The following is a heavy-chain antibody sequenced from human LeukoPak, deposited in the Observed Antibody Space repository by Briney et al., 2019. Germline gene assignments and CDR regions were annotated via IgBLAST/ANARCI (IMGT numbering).Heavy chain of an antibody. Sequence: ASVEVSCKASGYTFTDCYIYWVRQAPGQGLECMGWINPKSGASTYVQKFHGRVTLTRDTSISIAYMELRTLRCNDTSIYYCARDVETGSWGQGTLVTVSS. CDR2: INPKSGAS. D-gene: IGHD2-21*02. V-gene: IGHV1-2*02. J-gene: IGHJ5*02. CDR1: GYTFTDCY. CDR3: ARDVETGS.